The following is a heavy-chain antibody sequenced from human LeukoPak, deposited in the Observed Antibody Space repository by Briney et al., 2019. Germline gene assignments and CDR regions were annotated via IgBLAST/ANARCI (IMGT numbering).Heavy chain of an antibody. CDR2: INPNSGGT. CDR3: ASPFGELKQDAFDI. CDR1: GYTFTGYD. J-gene: IGHJ3*02. V-gene: IGHV1-2*02. Sequence: VASVKVSCKASGYTFTGYDMRWVRQAPGQGLEWMGWINPNSGGTNYAQKLQGRVTMTTDTSISTAYMELRRLRSDDTAVYYCASPFGELKQDAFDIWGQGTMVTVSS. D-gene: IGHD3-10*01.